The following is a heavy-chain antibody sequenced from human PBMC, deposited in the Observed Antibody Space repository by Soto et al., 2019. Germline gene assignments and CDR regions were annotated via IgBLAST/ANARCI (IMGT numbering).Heavy chain of an antibody. CDR3: ARGNPDRRTYYYDSSGYYSLGY. V-gene: IGHV1-2*02. Sequence: QVQLVQSGAEVKKPGASVKVSCKASGYTFTGYYMHWVRQAPGQGLEWMGWINPNSGGTNYAQKFQGRVTMTRDTSISTAYMELSRLRSDDTAVYYCARGNPDRRTYYYDSSGYYSLGYWGQGTLVTVSS. D-gene: IGHD3-22*01. J-gene: IGHJ4*02. CDR2: INPNSGGT. CDR1: GYTFTGYY.